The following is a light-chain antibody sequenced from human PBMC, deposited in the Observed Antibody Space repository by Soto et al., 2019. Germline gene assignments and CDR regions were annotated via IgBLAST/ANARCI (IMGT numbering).Light chain of an antibody. CDR3: QQSYSTLGT. J-gene: IGKJ2*01. CDR2: AAS. Sequence: IQMTQSPSSLSASVGDRVIITCRSDHSINNYLNLYQQRPGKVPKLLIYAASTLQSGVPSRFRGSGSGRVFTLTINSLQPEDFATYYCQQSYSTLGTFGRGTRVDI. V-gene: IGKV1-39*01. CDR1: HSINNY.